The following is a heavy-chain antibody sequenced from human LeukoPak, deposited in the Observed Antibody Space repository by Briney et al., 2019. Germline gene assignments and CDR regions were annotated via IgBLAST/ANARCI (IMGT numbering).Heavy chain of an antibody. Sequence: EGSLRLSCAASGLTFSSYSMSWVRQAPGKGLEWVSSISSSSSYIYYADSVKGRFTISRDNAKYSLYLQMNSLRAEDTAVYYCATLGGNDYWGQGTLVTVSS. J-gene: IGHJ4*02. V-gene: IGHV3-21*01. D-gene: IGHD3-16*01. CDR3: ATLGGNDY. CDR2: ISSSSSYI. CDR1: GLTFSSYS.